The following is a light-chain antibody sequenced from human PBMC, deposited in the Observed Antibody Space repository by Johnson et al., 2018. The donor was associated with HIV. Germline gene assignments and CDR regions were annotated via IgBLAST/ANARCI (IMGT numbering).Light chain of an antibody. CDR1: SYNIGNSY. V-gene: IGLV1-51*01. J-gene: IGLJ1*01. Sequence: QSVLTQPPSVSAAPGQKVTISCSGSSYNIGNSYVSWYQQLPGTAPKLLIYDNNKRPSGIPDRFSGSKSGTSATLGITGLQTGDEADYYCGTWDSSLSAGVFGTGTKVTVL. CDR2: DNN. CDR3: GTWDSSLSAGV.